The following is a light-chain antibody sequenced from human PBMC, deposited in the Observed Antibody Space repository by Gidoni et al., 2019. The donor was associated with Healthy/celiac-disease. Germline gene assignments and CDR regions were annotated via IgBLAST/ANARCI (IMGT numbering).Light chain of an antibody. Sequence: EIVMTQSPATLSVSPGERATLSCRASHSVSSNLAWYQQKPGQAPRLLIYGASTRATGIPARFSGSGSGTEFTLTISSLQSEDFAVYYCQQYNNWPPSTFGQXTKLEIK. CDR2: GAS. J-gene: IGKJ2*01. CDR1: HSVSSN. V-gene: IGKV3-15*01. CDR3: QQYNNWPPST.